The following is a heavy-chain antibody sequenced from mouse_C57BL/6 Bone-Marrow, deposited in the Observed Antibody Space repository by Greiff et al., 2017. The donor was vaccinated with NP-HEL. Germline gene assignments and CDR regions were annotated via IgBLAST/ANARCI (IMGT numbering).Heavy chain of an antibody. CDR3: ATIYDGYSSDY. J-gene: IGHJ2*01. V-gene: IGHV1-26*01. D-gene: IGHD2-3*01. CDR1: GYTFTDYY. CDR2: INPNNGGT. Sequence: VQLQQSGPELVKPGASVKISCKASGYTFTDYYMNWVKQSHGKSLEWIGDINPNNGGTSYNQKFKGKATLTVDKSSSTAYMELRSLTSEDSAVYYCATIYDGYSSDYWGQGTTLTVSS.